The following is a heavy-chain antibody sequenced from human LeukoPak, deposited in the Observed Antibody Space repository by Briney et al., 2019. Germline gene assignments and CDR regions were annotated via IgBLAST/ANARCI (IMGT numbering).Heavy chain of an antibody. Sequence: SETLSLTCTVSGGSINSYFWNWIRQSPGQGREWIGYIYSSGITNYNPSLKSRVTISVDTSKNQFSLKLSSVTAADTAVYYCARENLYSGSYFNGFDPWGQGTLVTVSS. CDR2: IYSSGIT. CDR3: ARENLYSGSYFNGFDP. V-gene: IGHV4-59*01. D-gene: IGHD1-26*01. J-gene: IGHJ5*02. CDR1: GGSINSYF.